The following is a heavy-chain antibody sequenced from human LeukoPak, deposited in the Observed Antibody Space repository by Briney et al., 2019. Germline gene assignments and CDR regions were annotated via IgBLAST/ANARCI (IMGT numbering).Heavy chain of an antibody. CDR1: GFTLNAYG. CDR3: AREWRYYDSSGYYDY. V-gene: IGHV3-21*01. D-gene: IGHD3-22*01. Sequence: GGSLRLSCAASGFTLNAYGMNWVRQAPGKGLEWVSSISSSSTYIYYADSVKGRFTISRDNAKNSLYLQMNSLRAEDTAVYYCAREWRYYDSSGYYDYWGQGTLVTVSS. CDR2: ISSSSTYI. J-gene: IGHJ4*02.